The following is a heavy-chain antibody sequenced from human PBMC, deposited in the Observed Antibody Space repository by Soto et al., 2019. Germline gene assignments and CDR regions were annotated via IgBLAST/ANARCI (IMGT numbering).Heavy chain of an antibody. D-gene: IGHD3-22*01. Sequence: RASVKVSCKASGGTFTNYCVHWVRQAPGQGLEWMGIINPRGGRTNYAQRFQGRVSMTRDKSTSTVYMELSSLRSEDTAVYYCARDRRGNYDSSGYSLWGQGNMVAVS. J-gene: IGHJ4*02. CDR2: INPRGGRT. V-gene: IGHV1-46*01. CDR1: GGTFTNYC. CDR3: ARDRRGNYDSSGYSL.